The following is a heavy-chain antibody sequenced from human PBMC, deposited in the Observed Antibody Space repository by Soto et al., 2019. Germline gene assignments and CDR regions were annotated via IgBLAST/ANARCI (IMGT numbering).Heavy chain of an antibody. J-gene: IGHJ4*02. CDR3: ARDLSWAFDH. CDR1: GFNFNDFS. Sequence: DVQLVESGGGLVQPGGSLRLSCVVSGFNFNDFSMNWVRQAPGKGLEWISYIRSSSTISYADSVKGRFTISRDNAKNSLSLQMNSLRDEDTAVYYCARDLSWAFDHWGQGALVTVSS. CDR2: IRSSSTI. V-gene: IGHV3-48*02. D-gene: IGHD6-13*01.